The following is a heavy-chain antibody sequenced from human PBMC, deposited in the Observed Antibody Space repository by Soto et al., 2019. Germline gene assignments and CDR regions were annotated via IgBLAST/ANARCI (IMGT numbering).Heavy chain of an antibody. CDR1: GFAFSSYA. CDR3: AKLSRPNSSGYYGA. J-gene: IGHJ5*02. V-gene: IGHV3-23*01. Sequence: EVQLLESGGGLVQPGGSLRLSCAASGFAFSSYAMSWVRQAPGKGLEWVSGISGSGGSTYYADSVKGRFTISRDNSKNTLYLQMNSLRAEDTAVYYCAKLSRPNSSGYYGAWGQGTLVTVSS. CDR2: ISGSGGST. D-gene: IGHD3-22*01.